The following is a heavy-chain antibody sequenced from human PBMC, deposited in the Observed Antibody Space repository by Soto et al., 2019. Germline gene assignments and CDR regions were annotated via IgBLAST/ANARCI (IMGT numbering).Heavy chain of an antibody. CDR2: INHSGST. D-gene: IGHD3-22*01. J-gene: IGHJ3*02. Sequence: QVQLQQWGAGLLKPSETLSLTCAVYGGSFSGYYWSWIRQPPGKGLEWIGEINHSGSTNYNPSLKRRVSISVDTSKNQFSLKLSSVTAADTAVYYCAREYYYDSSESQSLMAFDIWGQVTMVTVSS. V-gene: IGHV4-34*01. CDR3: AREYYYDSSESQSLMAFDI. CDR1: GGSFSGYY.